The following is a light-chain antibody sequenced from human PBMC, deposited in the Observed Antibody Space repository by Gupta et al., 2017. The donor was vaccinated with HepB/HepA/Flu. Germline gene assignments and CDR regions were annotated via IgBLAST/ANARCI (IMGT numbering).Light chain of an antibody. CDR3: QQANSFPSYT. J-gene: IGKJ2*01. V-gene: IGKV1-12*02. Sequence: EIQVTQSSSSVSASVGDRGTITCRASQGISSWLGWSQQKPGKAPKLLIYAASSWQRGVPSRFSGSGYGTDVTLTISSRQLEDFATYYCQQANSFPSYTFGQGTXLEIK. CDR2: AAS. CDR1: QGISSW.